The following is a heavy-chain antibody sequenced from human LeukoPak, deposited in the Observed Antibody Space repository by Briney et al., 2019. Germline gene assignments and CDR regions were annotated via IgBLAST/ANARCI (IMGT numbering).Heavy chain of an antibody. V-gene: IGHV3-48*03. D-gene: IGHD3-10*02. Sequence: HPGGSLRLSCAASGFTFSSYEVNWVRQAPEKGLEWVSYISSSGSTIYYADSVKGRFTISRDNAKNSLYLQMNSLRAEDTAVYYCAELGITMIGGVWGKGTTVTISS. CDR1: GFTFSSYE. CDR3: AELGITMIGGV. CDR2: ISSSGSTI. J-gene: IGHJ6*04.